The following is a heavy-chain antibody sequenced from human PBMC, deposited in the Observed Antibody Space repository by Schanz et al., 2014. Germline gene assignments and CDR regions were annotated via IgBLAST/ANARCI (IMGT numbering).Heavy chain of an antibody. Sequence: QVQLIQSGAEVKKPGASVKVSCKASGYTFTSYGINWVRQAPGQGLEWMGWISAYTNNTNYAQKVQGRLTITADKSTSTAYMELSSLRSEDTAMYYCARDYYDSSGYYCCDYWGQGTLVTVSS. D-gene: IGHD3-22*01. CDR2: ISAYTNNT. CDR3: ARDYYDSSGYYCCDY. V-gene: IGHV1-18*01. CDR1: GYTFTSYG. J-gene: IGHJ4*02.